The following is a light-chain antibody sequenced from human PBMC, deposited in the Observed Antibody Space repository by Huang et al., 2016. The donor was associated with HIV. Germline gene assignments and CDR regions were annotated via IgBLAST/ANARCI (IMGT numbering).Light chain of an antibody. Sequence: DIQMTQSPSSLSASVGDRVTITCRASQSIASYLNWYQQKPGRAPGLLIYGASRLQSGVPSRFSGSGSGTDFTLTISSLQPEDFATYYCRQSYSSPDTFAQGTKLEIK. CDR1: QSIASY. V-gene: IGKV1-39*01. J-gene: IGKJ2*01. CDR3: RQSYSSPDT. CDR2: GAS.